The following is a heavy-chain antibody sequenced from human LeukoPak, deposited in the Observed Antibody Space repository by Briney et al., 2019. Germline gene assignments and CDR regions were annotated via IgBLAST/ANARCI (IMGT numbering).Heavy chain of an antibody. J-gene: IGHJ4*02. V-gene: IGHV4-38-2*02. CDR1: GYSISSGYY. Sequence: SETLSLTCTVSGYSISSGYYWGWIRQPPGKGLEWIGSIYHSGSTYYNPSLKSRVTISVDTSKNQFSLKLSSVTAADTAVYYCARGRSSGWNAEDFDYWGQGTLVTVSS. D-gene: IGHD6-19*01. CDR3: ARGRSSGWNAEDFDY. CDR2: IYHSGST.